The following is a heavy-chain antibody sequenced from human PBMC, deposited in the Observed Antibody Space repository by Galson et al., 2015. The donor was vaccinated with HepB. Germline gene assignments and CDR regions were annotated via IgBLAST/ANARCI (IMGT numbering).Heavy chain of an antibody. D-gene: IGHD3-10*01. Sequence: SLRLSCAASGFTFSSYGMHWVRQAPGKGLEWVAFAWYDGSNKYYADSMKGRFTLSRDNSKNTLYLQMNSLRAEDTAVYYCARVGPLPHYYGWGSHPDIWYYQYGMDVWGQGTTVTVSS. V-gene: IGHV3-33*01. CDR2: AWYDGSNK. CDR1: GFTFSSYG. CDR3: ARVGPLPHYYGWGSHPDIWYYQYGMDV. J-gene: IGHJ6*02.